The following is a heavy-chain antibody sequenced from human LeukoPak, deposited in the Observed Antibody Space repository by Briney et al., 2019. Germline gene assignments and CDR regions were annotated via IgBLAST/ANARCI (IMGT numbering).Heavy chain of an antibody. Sequence: GGSLRHSCAASGFTFSSYAMSWVRQAPGKGLEWVSAISGSGGSTYYADSVKGRFTISRDNSKNTLYLQMNSLRAEDTAVYYCAKDTLIYCSGGSCYSMDYWGQGTLVTVSS. J-gene: IGHJ4*02. CDR1: GFTFSSYA. V-gene: IGHV3-23*01. CDR3: AKDTLIYCSGGSCYSMDY. D-gene: IGHD2-15*01. CDR2: ISGSGGST.